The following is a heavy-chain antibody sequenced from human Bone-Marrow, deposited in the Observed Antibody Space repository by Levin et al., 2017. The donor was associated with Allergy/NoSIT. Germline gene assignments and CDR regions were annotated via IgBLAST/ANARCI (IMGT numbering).Heavy chain of an antibody. CDR1: GASIMTHY. V-gene: IGHV4-59*08. J-gene: IGHJ4*02. D-gene: IGHD6-13*01. CDR3: ARRDAADGIFEF. Sequence: PGGSLRLSCIVSGASIMTHYWSWIRQPPGKGLEWIGYIYHSGSTNYNPSLKSRVTISVDTSKNQFSLKLNSVTAADTAVYYCARRDAADGIFEFWGQGILVTVSS. CDR2: IYHSGST.